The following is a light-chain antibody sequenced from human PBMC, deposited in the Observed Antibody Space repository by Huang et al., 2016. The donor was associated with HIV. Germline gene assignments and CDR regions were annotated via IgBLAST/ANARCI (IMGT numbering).Light chain of an antibody. CDR2: DAS. J-gene: IGKJ2*01. V-gene: IGKV1-5*01. CDR3: QQYNSYPYT. CDR1: QSISSW. Sequence: DIQMTQSPSTLSASVGDRVTITCRASQSISSWLAWYQQKPVKAPKLLIYDASSLESGVPLRFSGSGSGTEFTLTISSLQPEYFATYYCQQYNSYPYTFGQGTNLEIK.